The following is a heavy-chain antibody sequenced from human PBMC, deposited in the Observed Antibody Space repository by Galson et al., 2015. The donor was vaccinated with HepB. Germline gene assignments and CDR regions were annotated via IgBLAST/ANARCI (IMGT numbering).Heavy chain of an antibody. V-gene: IGHV5-10-1*01. CDR3: PRLPQPRFLAWHFDY. J-gene: IGHJ4*02. CDR2: IDPTDSYT. D-gene: IGHD3-3*01. CDR1: GYSFTNYW. Sequence: QSGAEVKKPGESLRISCKGSGYSFTNYWITWVRQMPGKGLEWMGRIDPTDSYTNYSPSFQGHVTIPADKSISTAYLQWSSLKASNTAVYYCPRLPQPRFLAWHFDYWGQGTLVTVSS.